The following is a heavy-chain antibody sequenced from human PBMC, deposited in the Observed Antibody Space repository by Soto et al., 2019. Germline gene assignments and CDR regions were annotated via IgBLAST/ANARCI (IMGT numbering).Heavy chain of an antibody. CDR3: AREPSYDSGGYYNDY. CDR1: GGSIRNFY. CDR2: IYPSGNS. D-gene: IGHD3-22*01. Sequence: PSETLSLTCTVSGGSIRNFYWSWIRQPAGKGLEWIGRIYPSGNSDYIPSLKSRVTMSVDMSKNQFSLKLSSVTAADTAMYYCAREPSYDSGGYYNDYWGQGTQVTVSS. J-gene: IGHJ4*02. V-gene: IGHV4-4*07.